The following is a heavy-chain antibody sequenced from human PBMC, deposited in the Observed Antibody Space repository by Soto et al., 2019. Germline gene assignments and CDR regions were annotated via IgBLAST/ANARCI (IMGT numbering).Heavy chain of an antibody. CDR2: ITPFNGNT. J-gene: IGHJ6*02. D-gene: IGHD3-3*01. Sequence: QIQLAQSGAEVRKTGSSVEISCKASGYNFTYRYLHWVRQAPGQALEWMGWITPFNGNTKYAQKFQDRVSFTRDGSGSTAYMELGGLISADTGMYYCVCLFDSYGMDVWGQGTTVTVSS. V-gene: IGHV1-45*01. CDR1: GYNFTYRY. CDR3: VCLFDSYGMDV.